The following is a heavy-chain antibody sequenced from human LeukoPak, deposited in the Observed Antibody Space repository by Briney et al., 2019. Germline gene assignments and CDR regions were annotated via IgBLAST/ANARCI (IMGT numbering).Heavy chain of an antibody. J-gene: IGHJ6*03. CDR2: ISSSSSYI. V-gene: IGHV3-21*01. CDR1: GFTFSSYG. CDR3: ARGQWELSHYYYYYMDV. Sequence: GGSLRLSCAASGFTFSSYGMHWVRQAPGKGLEWVSSISSSSSYIYYADSVKGRFTISRDNAENSLYLQMNSLRAEDTAVYYCARGQWELSHYYYYYMDVWGKGTTVTVSS. D-gene: IGHD1-26*01.